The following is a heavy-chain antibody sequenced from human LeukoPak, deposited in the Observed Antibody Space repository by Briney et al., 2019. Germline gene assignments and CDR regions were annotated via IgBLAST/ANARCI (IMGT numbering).Heavy chain of an antibody. CDR3: ARDPISYYYYMDV. CDR1: GFTFSDYF. Sequence: GGSLRLSCAASGFTFSDYFMTWIRQAPGKGLEWISYITTTGNTAFYADSVKGRFTVSRDNAKNSLYLQINSLRAEDTAVYYCARDPISYYYYMDVWGKGTSVFVSS. CDR2: ITTTGNTA. J-gene: IGHJ6*03. V-gene: IGHV3-11*04. D-gene: IGHD3-16*01.